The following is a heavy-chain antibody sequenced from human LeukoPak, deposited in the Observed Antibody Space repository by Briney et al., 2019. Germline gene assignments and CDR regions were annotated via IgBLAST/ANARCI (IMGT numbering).Heavy chain of an antibody. J-gene: IGHJ4*02. V-gene: IGHV4-34*01. CDR3: AKDTELWFGEEVGAFDY. CDR1: GFTVSSNY. CDR2: INHSGIT. Sequence: GSLRLSCAASGFTVSSNYMSWVRQAPGKGLEWVAEINHSGITKYNPSLKSRVATSLDTSKNQFSLTLSSVTAADTAVYYCAKDTELWFGEEVGAFDYWGQGTLVTVSS. D-gene: IGHD3-10*01.